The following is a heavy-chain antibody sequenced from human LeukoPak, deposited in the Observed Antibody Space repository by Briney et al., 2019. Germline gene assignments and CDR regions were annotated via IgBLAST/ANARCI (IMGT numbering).Heavy chain of an antibody. J-gene: IGHJ4*02. CDR2: INPSGGST. CDR3: ARPLFDKAYCGGDRYPGGHFDY. D-gene: IGHD2-21*02. CDR1: GYTFTSYY. Sequence: ASMKVSCKASGYTFTSYYMHWVRQAPGQGLEWMGIINPSGGSTSYAQKFQGRVTMTRDTSTSTVYMELSSLRSEDTAVYYCARPLFDKAYCGGDRYPGGHFDYWGQGTLVTVSS. V-gene: IGHV1-46*01.